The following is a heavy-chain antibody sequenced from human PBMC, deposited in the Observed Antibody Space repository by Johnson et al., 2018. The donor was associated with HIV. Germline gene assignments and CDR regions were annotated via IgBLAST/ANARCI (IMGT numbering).Heavy chain of an antibody. CDR3: ARPTVVVLPHGAFDI. D-gene: IGHD2-2*01. CDR1: GFSFNDYY. Sequence: QVQLVESGGGLVKPGGSLRLSCAASGFSFNDYYISWIRQAPGKGLEWVAVISYDGSNKYYADSVKGRFTISRDNSKNTLYLQMNSLRTDDSAVYYCARPTVVVLPHGAFDIWGPGTMVTVSS. J-gene: IGHJ3*02. V-gene: IGHV3-30*03. CDR2: ISYDGSNK.